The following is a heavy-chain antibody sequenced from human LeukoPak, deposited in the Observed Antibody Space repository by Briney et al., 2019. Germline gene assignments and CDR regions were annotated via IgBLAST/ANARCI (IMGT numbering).Heavy chain of an antibody. CDR2: INWNGGST. Sequence: GGSLRLSCAASGSTFDDYGMSWVRQVLGKGLEWGSGINWNGGSTGYVDSVKGRFTISRDNAENSLYLQMDSLRAEDTALYYCARIGTGSSYYYYMDVWGKGTTATVSS. V-gene: IGHV3-20*04. D-gene: IGHD1-1*01. J-gene: IGHJ6*03. CDR3: ARIGTGSSYYYYMDV. CDR1: GSTFDDYG.